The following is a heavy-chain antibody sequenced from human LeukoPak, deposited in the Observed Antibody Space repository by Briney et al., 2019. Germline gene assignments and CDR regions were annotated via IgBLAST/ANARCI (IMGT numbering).Heavy chain of an antibody. CDR2: INHSGGT. CDR1: GGSFSGYY. Sequence: PSETLSLTCAVYGGSFSGYYWSWIRQPPGKGLEWFGEINHSGGTNYNPSLKSRVTISVDTSKNQFSLKLNSVTAADTAVYYCARRSLGYYAVMDVWGQGTTVTVSS. J-gene: IGHJ6*02. D-gene: IGHD2-15*01. CDR3: ARRSLGYYAVMDV. V-gene: IGHV4-34*01.